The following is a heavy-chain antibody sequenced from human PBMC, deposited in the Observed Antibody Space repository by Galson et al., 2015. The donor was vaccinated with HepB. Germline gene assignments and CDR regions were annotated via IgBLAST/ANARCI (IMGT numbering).Heavy chain of an antibody. CDR2: IKSKAVGETT. V-gene: IGHV3-15*01. CDR1: GFPLSDAW. CDR3: TKMPPATDHDAFHI. Sequence: SLRLSCAASGFPLSDAWLSWVRQAPGKGLEWVGRIKSKAVGETTHYAAPVKGRFTLSRHDSQNTVYLHMNRLKVEDTGVYYFTKMPPATDHDAFHIWGPGTMVPVSS. J-gene: IGHJ3*02. D-gene: IGHD2-2*01.